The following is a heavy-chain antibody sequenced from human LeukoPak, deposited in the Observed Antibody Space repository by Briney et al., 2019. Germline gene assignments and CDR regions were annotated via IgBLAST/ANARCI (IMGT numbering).Heavy chain of an antibody. CDR2: ISSSSSYI. J-gene: IGHJ4*02. D-gene: IGHD1-26*01. Sequence: GGSLRLSCAASGFTFSGYSMNWVRQAPGKGLEWVSSISSSSSYIYYADSVKGRFTISRDNAKNSLYLQMNSLRAEDTAVYYCASRSTIVGATLGYWGQGTLVTVSS. CDR1: GFTFSGYS. V-gene: IGHV3-21*01. CDR3: ASRSTIVGATLGY.